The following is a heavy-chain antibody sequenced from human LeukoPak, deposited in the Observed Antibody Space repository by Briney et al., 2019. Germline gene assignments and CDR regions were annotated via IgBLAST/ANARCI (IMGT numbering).Heavy chain of an antibody. V-gene: IGHV3-7*01. D-gene: IGHD1-1*01. CDR2: IKQDGSEK. J-gene: IGHJ3*02. CDR1: GFTFSSYW. Sequence: GGSLRLSCAASGFTFSSYWMSWVRQAPGKGLEWVANIKQDGSEKYYVDSVKGRSTISRDNAKNSLYLQMNSLRAEDTAVYYCATHYQLGSDAFDIWGQGTMVTVSS. CDR3: ATHYQLGSDAFDI.